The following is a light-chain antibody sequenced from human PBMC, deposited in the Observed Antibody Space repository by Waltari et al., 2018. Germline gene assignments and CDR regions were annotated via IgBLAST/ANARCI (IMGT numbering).Light chain of an antibody. V-gene: IGLV3-19*01. CDR1: SLRSYY. J-gene: IGLJ2*01. CDR3: NSRDSSGNLVV. CDR2: GKN. Sequence: SSELTQDPAVSVALGQTVRITCQGDSLRSYYSSLYPQKPGQAPVLVIYGKNNRPSGIQDRFSGASSGSTASLTITGAQAEDEADYYCNSRDSSGNLVVFGGGTKLTVL.